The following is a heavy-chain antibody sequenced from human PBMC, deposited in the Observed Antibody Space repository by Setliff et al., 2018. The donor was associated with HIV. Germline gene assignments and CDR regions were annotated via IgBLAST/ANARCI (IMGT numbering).Heavy chain of an antibody. CDR2: INAGNGNT. V-gene: IGHV1-3*01. CDR1: GYTFTSYA. J-gene: IGHJ3*02. D-gene: IGHD3-22*01. Sequence: GASVKVSCKASGYTFTSYAMHWVRQASGQRLEWMGWINAGNGNTKYSQKFQGRVTITRDTSASTAYMELSSLRSEDTAVYYCARVWSPGGYSHAFDIWGQGTMVTVSS. CDR3: ARVWSPGGYSHAFDI.